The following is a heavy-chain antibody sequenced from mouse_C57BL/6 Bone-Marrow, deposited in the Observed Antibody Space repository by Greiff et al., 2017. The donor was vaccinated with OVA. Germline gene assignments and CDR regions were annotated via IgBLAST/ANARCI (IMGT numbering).Heavy chain of an antibody. CDR1: GYTFTSYW. CDR3: ARRTAQARFAY. CDR2: IDPSDSYT. V-gene: IGHV1-59*01. J-gene: IGHJ3*01. Sequence: QVQLQQPGAELVRPGTSVKLSCTASGYTFTSYWMHWVQQRPGQGLEWIGVIDPSDSYTNYNQKFKGKATLTVDTSSSTAYMQLSSLTSEDSAVYYCARRTAQARFAYWGQGTLVTVSA. D-gene: IGHD3-2*02.